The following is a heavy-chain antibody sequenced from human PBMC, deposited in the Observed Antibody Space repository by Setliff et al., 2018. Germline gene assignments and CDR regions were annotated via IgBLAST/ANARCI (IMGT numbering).Heavy chain of an antibody. D-gene: IGHD3-10*01. CDR1: GGSISSGDYY. Sequence: SETLSLTCTVSGGSISSGDYYWSWIRQPPGKGLEWIGYIYSSGSTYYNPSLKSRVSISIDTSKNQFSLNVRSVTAADTAIYYCAKGRGEMDSWGQGILVTVSS. J-gene: IGHJ4*02. V-gene: IGHV4-61*08. CDR3: AKGRGEMDS. CDR2: IYSSGST.